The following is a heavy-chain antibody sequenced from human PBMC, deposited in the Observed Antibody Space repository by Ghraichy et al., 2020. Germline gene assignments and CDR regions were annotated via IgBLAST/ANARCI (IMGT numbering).Heavy chain of an antibody. CDR2: ISGSGDNT. D-gene: IGHD2-15*01. J-gene: IGHJ5*02. CDR3: ARGQLLLWFDP. V-gene: IGHV3-23*01. Sequence: GGSLRLSCAASGFTFSSYAMSWVRQAPGKGLEWVSSISGSGDNTHYADSVEAPPTTSRDKSKNTLYLQMNSLRAEDTAAYYCARGQLLLWFDPWGQGTLVTVSS. CDR1: GFTFSSYA.